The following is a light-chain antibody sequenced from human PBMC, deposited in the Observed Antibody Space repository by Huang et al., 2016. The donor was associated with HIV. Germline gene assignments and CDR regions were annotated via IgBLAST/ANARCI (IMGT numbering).Light chain of an antibody. J-gene: IGKJ1*01. CDR2: GAT. CDR1: QSVSSNY. V-gene: IGKV3-20*01. Sequence: EIVLTQSPGTLSLSPGERATLFCRASQSVSSNYLTWYQQKPGQAPRLLIYGATSRATGIPDRFSGSGSGTDFTLIINRLEPEDFAVYYCQQYDNSPWTFGQGTKVEIK. CDR3: QQYDNSPWT.